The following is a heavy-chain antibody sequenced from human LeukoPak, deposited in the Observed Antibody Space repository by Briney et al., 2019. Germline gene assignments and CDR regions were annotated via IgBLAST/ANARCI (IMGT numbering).Heavy chain of an antibody. D-gene: IGHD3-3*01. CDR1: GYSFTDYY. CDR3: ARADFVDAGPYLIGP. V-gene: IGHV1-2*02. Sequence: GASVKVSCKTSGYSFTDYYIHWVRQAPGQGLEWMGWINPKSGRTSSARKFQGRVTMTRDPSISTVYMEMAWLTSDDTAIYFCARADFVDAGPYLIGPWGQGTLVTVSS. J-gene: IGHJ5*02. CDR2: INPKSGRT.